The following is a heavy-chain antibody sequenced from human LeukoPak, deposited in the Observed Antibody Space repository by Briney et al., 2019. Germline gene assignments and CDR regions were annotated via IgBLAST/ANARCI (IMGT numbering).Heavy chain of an antibody. V-gene: IGHV3-23*01. J-gene: IGHJ4*02. Sequence: GGSLRLSCVVSGFTFTSYAMNWVRQSPGKGLEWVSGISGRGDSTYYTDSVKGRFTISRDNSKNTVYLQMISLRAEDTAVYFCAKDFDYYDSSGRDYWGQGTLVTVSS. D-gene: IGHD3-22*01. CDR1: GFTFTSYA. CDR3: AKDFDYYDSSGRDY. CDR2: ISGRGDST.